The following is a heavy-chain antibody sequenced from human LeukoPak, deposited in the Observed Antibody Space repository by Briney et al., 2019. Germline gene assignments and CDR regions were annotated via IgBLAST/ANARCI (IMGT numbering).Heavy chain of an antibody. J-gene: IGHJ5*02. V-gene: IGHV3-48*04. CDR3: ARGPGGAQTQYNWFDP. D-gene: IGHD1-26*01. CDR1: RFTFSSYG. Sequence: PGRSLRLSCAASRFTFSSYGMHWVRQAPGKGLEWVSYISSSGSTIYYADSVKGRFTISRDNAKNSLYLQMNSLRAEDTAVYYCARGPGGAQTQYNWFDPWGQGTLVTVSS. CDR2: ISSSGSTI.